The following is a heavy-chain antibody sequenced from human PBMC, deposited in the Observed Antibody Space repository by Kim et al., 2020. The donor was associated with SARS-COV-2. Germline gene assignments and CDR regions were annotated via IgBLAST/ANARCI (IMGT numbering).Heavy chain of an antibody. D-gene: IGHD6-19*01. CDR3: ASSSGTL. CDR1: GGSISSDDYH. CDR2: IYYSGIT. Sequence: SETLSLTCTVSGGSISSDDYHWGWIRQPPGKGLEWIGTIYYSGITYYNPSLKSRVTISVDTSKNQLSLKLTSVTAADTAVYYCASSSGTLWGQGTLVTISA. V-gene: IGHV4-39*01. J-gene: IGHJ4*02.